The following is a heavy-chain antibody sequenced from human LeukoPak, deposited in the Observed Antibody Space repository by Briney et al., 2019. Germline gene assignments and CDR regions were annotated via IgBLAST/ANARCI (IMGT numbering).Heavy chain of an antibody. CDR1: GYTFTCYY. CDR3: AITYYYGSGSYYRAHYYMDV. Sequence: GASVKVSCKASGYTFTCYYMHWVRQAPGQGLEWMGWINPNSGGTNYAQKFQGRVTMTRDTSISTAYMELSRLRSDDTAVYYCAITYYYGSGSYYRAHYYMDVWGKGTTVTISS. J-gene: IGHJ6*03. D-gene: IGHD3-10*01. CDR2: INPNSGGT. V-gene: IGHV1-2*02.